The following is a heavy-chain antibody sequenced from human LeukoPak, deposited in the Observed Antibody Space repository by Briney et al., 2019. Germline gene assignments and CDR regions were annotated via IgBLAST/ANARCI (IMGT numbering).Heavy chain of an antibody. CDR1: GDSISSYY. V-gene: IGHV4-4*09. J-gene: IGHJ5*02. Sequence: SETLSLTCTVSGDSISSYYWSWIRQPPGKGLKWIGNIYISGGTNKNPSLKSRVTISLDTTKNQFSLKLTSVTAADTGVYYCAGQLYGSGTRRFNWFDPWGQGTLVTVSS. CDR3: AGQLYGSGTRRFNWFDP. D-gene: IGHD3-10*01. CDR2: IYISGGT.